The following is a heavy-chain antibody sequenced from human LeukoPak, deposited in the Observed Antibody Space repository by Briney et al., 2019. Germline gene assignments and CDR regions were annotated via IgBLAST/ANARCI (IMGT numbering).Heavy chain of an antibody. CDR1: GGSISSYY. D-gene: IGHD3-10*01. Sequence: PSETLSLTCTVSGGSISSYYWSWIRQPPGKGLEWIGYIYYSGSTNYNPSLKSRVTISVDTSKNQFSLKLSSVTAADTAVYYCARDYYGFGGGQLDPWGQGTLVTVSS. CDR3: ARDYYGFGGGQLDP. CDR2: IYYSGST. J-gene: IGHJ5*02. V-gene: IGHV4-59*01.